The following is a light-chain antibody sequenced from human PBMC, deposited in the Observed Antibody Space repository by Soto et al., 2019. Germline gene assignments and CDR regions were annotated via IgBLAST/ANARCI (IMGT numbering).Light chain of an antibody. CDR2: AAS. CDR3: QQSYSTLSIT. J-gene: IGKJ5*01. Sequence: IQMTQSPSSLSASLGDRVTITCRASQSISSYLNWYQQKPGKAPKLLIYAASSLQSGVPSRFSGIGSGTDFTLTISSLQTADFATYYCQQSYSTLSITFGQGTRLEIK. V-gene: IGKV1-39*01. CDR1: QSISSY.